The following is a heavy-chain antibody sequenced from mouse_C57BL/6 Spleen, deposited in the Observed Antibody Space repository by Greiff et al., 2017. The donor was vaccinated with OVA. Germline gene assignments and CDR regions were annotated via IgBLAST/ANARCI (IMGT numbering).Heavy chain of an antibody. D-gene: IGHD2-12*01. CDR1: GYTFTDYN. CDR3: AGYSYVGYYYAMDY. Sequence: VHVKQSGPELVKPGASVKMSCKASGYTFTDYNMHWVKQSHGKSLEWIGYINPNNGGTSYNQKFKGKATLTVNKSSSTAYMELRSLTSEDSAVYYCAGYSYVGYYYAMDYWGQGTSVTVSS. CDR2: INPNNGGT. J-gene: IGHJ4*01. V-gene: IGHV1-22*01.